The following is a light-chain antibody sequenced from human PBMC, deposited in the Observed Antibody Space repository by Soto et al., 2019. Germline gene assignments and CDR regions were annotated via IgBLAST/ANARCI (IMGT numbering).Light chain of an antibody. CDR3: RSYTGSSILNV. CDR1: SSDVGAYNY. Sequence: QSVLTQPASVSGSPGQSITISCTGTSSDVGAYNYVSWYQQHPGQAPKLMIYDVSNRPSGVSNRFSGSKSGNTASLTISGLQAEDEADYYCRSYTGSSILNVFGTGTKLTVL. CDR2: DVS. J-gene: IGLJ1*01. V-gene: IGLV2-14*01.